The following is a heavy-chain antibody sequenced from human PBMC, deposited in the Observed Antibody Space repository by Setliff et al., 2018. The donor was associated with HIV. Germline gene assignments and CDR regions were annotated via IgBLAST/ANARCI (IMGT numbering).Heavy chain of an antibody. CDR1: GGSFSGYY. V-gene: IGHV4-34*01. Sequence: SETLSLTCAVYGGSFSGYYWSWIRQPPGKGLEWIGEINHSGSTNYNPSLKSRVTMSVDTSKNQFSLKLSSVTAADTAVYYCARRSGWYDYWGQGTLVTVSS. CDR2: INHSGST. D-gene: IGHD6-19*01. J-gene: IGHJ4*02. CDR3: ARRSGWYDY.